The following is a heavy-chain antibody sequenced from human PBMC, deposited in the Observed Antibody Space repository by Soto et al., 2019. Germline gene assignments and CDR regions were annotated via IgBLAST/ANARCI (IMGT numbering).Heavy chain of an antibody. J-gene: IGHJ6*02. CDR1: GGSISSYY. CDR2: IYYSGSI. Sequence: QVQLQESGPGLVKPSETLSLTCTVSGGSISSYYWSWIRQPPGKGLEWIGYIYYSGSINYNPSLKSRVTISVDTSKNQFSLKLSSVTAADTAVYYCARVLAVRSYYYYGMDVWGQGTTVTVSS. V-gene: IGHV4-59*01. CDR3: ARVLAVRSYYYYGMDV. D-gene: IGHD2-15*01.